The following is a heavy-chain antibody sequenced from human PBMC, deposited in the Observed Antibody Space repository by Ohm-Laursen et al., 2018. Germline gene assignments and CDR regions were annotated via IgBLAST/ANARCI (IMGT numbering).Heavy chain of an antibody. CDR1: GFTVSSNY. Sequence: GSLRLSCAASGFTVSSNYMNWVRQAPGKGLEWVSIIYNVGSTYYADSVKGRFTISRDNSKNTLYLQMNSLRAEDTAVYYCASGYYYFDYWGQGTLVTVSS. J-gene: IGHJ4*02. CDR2: IYNVGST. D-gene: IGHD1-1*01. V-gene: IGHV3-53*01. CDR3: ASGYYYFDY.